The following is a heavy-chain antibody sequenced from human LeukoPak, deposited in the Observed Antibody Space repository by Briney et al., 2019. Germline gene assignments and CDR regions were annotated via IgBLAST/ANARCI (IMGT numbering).Heavy chain of an antibody. Sequence: GGSLRLSCAASGFTFSSYAMSWVRQAPGKGLEWVSAISSSGGSTYSADSVKGRFTISRDNSKNTLYLQMNNLRVDDTAVYYCARGVGYCCDGACYGPPRYTCYSGLDVWGQGTTVTVSS. V-gene: IGHV3-23*01. D-gene: IGHD2-21*02. CDR3: ARGVGYCCDGACYGPPRYTCYSGLDV. CDR2: ISSSGGST. J-gene: IGHJ6*02. CDR1: GFTFSSYA.